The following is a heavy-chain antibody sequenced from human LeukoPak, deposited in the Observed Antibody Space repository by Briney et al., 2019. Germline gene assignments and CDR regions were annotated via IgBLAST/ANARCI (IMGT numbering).Heavy chain of an antibody. V-gene: IGHV4-4*07. D-gene: IGHD3-3*01. CDR3: ARDKVYDFWSGYSHPNWFDP. CDR1: GGSISSYY. CDR2: IYTSGST. Sequence: PSETLSLTCTVSGGSISSYYWSWIRQPAGKGLEWIGRIYTSGSTNYNPSLKSRVTMSVDTSKNQFSLKLSSVTAADTAVYYCARDKVYDFWSGYSHPNWFDPWGQGTLVTVSS. J-gene: IGHJ5*02.